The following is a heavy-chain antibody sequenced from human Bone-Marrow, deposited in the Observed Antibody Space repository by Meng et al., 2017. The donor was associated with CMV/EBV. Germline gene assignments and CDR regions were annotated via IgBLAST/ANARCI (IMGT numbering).Heavy chain of an antibody. CDR3: AKAVRGGDYVFDY. Sequence: GRLLGSGEVLCRPGGSRGCSCASSGVTFSSYARSWVRQAPGKGLEWVSAISGSGGSTYYADSVKGRFTISRDNSKNTLYLQMNSLRAEETAVYYCAKAVRGGDYVFDYWGQGTLVTVSS. D-gene: IGHD4-17*01. CDR2: ISGSGGST. J-gene: IGHJ4*02. CDR1: GVTFSSYA. V-gene: IGHV3-23*01.